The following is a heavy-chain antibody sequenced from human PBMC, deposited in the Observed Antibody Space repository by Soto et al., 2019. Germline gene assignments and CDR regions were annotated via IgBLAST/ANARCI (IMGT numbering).Heavy chain of an antibody. D-gene: IGHD6-19*01. CDR3: AHGSGWLFDY. V-gene: IGHV2-5*02. J-gene: IGHJ4*02. CDR2: TYWDDDN. CDR1: GFSLNARAVG. Sequence: QITLEESGPTLVKPTQTLTLTCTFSGFSLNARAVGVGWIRQPPGKALEWLAFTYWDDDNHYSPSLKSRLTNTKDTSKNQVVLTMTNTDPADTATYYCAHGSGWLFDYWGQGTQVTVSS.